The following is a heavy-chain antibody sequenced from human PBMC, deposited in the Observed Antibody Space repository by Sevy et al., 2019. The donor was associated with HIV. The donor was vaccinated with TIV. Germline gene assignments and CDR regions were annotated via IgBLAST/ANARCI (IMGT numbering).Heavy chain of an antibody. D-gene: IGHD3-22*01. CDR3: ARGGYYYDNAAYYALDS. V-gene: IGHV3-33*01. Sequence: GSLRLSCAATGFTFSNYPMHGVRQAPGKGMGWVAIIWSDGAYQYHGDSVKGRFTISRDNSKNTLYLQMNNVRVEDTAVYYCARGGYYYDNAAYYALDSWGQGTLVTVSS. CDR2: IWSDGAYQ. CDR1: GFTFSNYP. J-gene: IGHJ4*02.